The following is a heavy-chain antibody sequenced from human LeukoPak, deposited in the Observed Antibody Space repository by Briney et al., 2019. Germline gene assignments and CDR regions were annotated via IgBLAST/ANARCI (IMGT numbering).Heavy chain of an antibody. CDR1: GGTFSSYA. V-gene: IGHV7-4-1*02. Sequence: ASVKVSCKASGGTFSSYAMNWVRQAPGQGLEWMGWINTNTGNPTYAQGFTGRFVFSLDTSVSTAYLQISSLKAEDTAVYYCARVNLGGGDYYYDSSGLDYWGQGTLVTVSS. D-gene: IGHD3-22*01. CDR3: ARVNLGGGDYYYDSSGLDY. J-gene: IGHJ4*02. CDR2: INTNTGNP.